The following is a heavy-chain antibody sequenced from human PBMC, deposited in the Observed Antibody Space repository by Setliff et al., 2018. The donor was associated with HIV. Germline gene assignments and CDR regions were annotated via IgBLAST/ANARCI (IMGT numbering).Heavy chain of an antibody. CDR3: ARLVGNAYYDILTGYYNTPHFDY. CDR1: GYSFTSYW. J-gene: IGHJ4*02. Sequence: GESLKISCKGSGYSFTSYWIGWVRQMPGKGLEWMGIIYPGDSDTRYSPSFQGQVTISADKSISTAYLQWSSLKASDTAMYYCARLVGNAYYDILTGYYNTPHFDYWGQGTLVTVSS. V-gene: IGHV5-51*01. CDR2: IYPGDSDT. D-gene: IGHD3-9*01.